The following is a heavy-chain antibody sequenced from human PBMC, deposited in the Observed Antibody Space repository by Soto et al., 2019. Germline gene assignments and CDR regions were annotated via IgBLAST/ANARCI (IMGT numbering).Heavy chain of an antibody. CDR3: VKDHCGGDCYSDPYFDY. V-gene: IGHV3-33*06. CDR1: GSSFTTYG. Sequence: QVQLVESGGGVVQPGRSLRLSCVASGSSFTTYGLHWVRQAPGKGLEWVAVIWFDGSKQYYADSVKGRFTISRDNSKNIVYLEMNSMRVEDTAVYYCVKDHCGGDCYSDPYFDYWGQGTLVTVSS. J-gene: IGHJ4*01. D-gene: IGHD2-21*02. CDR2: IWFDGSKQ.